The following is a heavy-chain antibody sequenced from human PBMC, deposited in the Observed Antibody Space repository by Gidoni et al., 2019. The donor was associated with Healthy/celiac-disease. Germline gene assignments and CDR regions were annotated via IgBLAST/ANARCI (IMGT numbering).Heavy chain of an antibody. CDR2: IYTSGST. D-gene: IGHD3-22*01. J-gene: IGHJ4*02. CDR1: GGSISSGSSY. V-gene: IGHV4-61*02. CDR3: ARGLYYYDSSGYLFGY. Sequence: QVQLQESGPGLVKPSQTLSLTCTVSGGSISSGSSYWSWIRQPAGKGLEWIGRIYTSGSTNYNPSLKSRVTISVDTSKNQFSLKLSSVTAADTAVYYCARGLYYYDSSGYLFGYWGQGTLVTVSS.